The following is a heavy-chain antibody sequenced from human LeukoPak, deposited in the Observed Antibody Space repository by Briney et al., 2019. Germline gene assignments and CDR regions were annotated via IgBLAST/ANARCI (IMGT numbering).Heavy chain of an antibody. CDR3: AREDGGKADI. CDR1: GFTFSRYS. D-gene: IGHD4-23*01. Sequence: AGGSLRLSCAASGFTFSRYSMNWVRQAPGKGLEWVSYISSSSSTIDYADSVKGRFSISRDDAKNSLYLQMKSLRDEDTAVYYCAREDGGKADIWGQGTMVTVSS. J-gene: IGHJ3*02. CDR2: ISSSSSTI. V-gene: IGHV3-48*02.